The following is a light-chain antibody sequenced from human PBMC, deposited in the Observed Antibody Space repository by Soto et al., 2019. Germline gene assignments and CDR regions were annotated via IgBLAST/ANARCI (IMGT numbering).Light chain of an antibody. V-gene: IGLV8-61*01. CDR3: VLYLGSGIVE. Sequence: QTVVTQEPSFSVSPGGTVTLTCGLNSGSVSNSYYPSWYQQTLGQAPRTLIYNTKTRSPGVPDRFSGSILGNKAALTITGAQADDESHYYCVLYLGSGIVEFGGGTKVTVL. J-gene: IGLJ2*01. CDR2: NTK. CDR1: SGSVSNSYY.